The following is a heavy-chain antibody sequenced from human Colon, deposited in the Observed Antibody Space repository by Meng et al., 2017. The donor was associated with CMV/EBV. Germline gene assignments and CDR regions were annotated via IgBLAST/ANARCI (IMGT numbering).Heavy chain of an antibody. CDR3: ARGMISTPFDY. D-gene: IGHD3-22*01. J-gene: IGHJ4*02. V-gene: IGHV5-51*01. CDR2: IFPGASET. Sequence: GESLKISCQGSGYSFTNYWIAWVRQMPGKGLEWMGTIFPGASETRYSPSFQGQVTISADKSISTAYLQWTSLKASDTAIYYCARGMISTPFDYWGQGTLVTVSS. CDR1: GYSFTNYW.